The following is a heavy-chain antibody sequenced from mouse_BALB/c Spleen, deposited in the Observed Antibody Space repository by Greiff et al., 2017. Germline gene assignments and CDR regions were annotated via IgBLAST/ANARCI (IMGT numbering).Heavy chain of an antibody. CDR1: GFNIKDYY. D-gene: IGHD2-4*01. Sequence: EVQLQQSGAELVRPGALVKLSCKASGFNIKDYYMHWVKQRPEQGLEWIGWIDPENGNTIYDPKFQGKASITADTSSNTAYLQLSSLTSEDTAVYDCARSMITIGWYFDVWGAGTTVTVSS. CDR3: ARSMITIGWYFDV. J-gene: IGHJ1*01. V-gene: IGHV14-1*02. CDR2: IDPENGNT.